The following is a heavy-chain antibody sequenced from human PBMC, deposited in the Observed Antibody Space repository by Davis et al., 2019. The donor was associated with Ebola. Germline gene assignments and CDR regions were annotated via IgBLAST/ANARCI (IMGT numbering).Heavy chain of an antibody. Sequence: SLKISCAASGFTFDDYAMHWVRQVPGKGLEWVSGINWDSSSRVYVDSVKGRFTISRDNSKNTLYLQMNSLRAEDTAVYYCAKLELYGYWGQGTLVTVSS. CDR1: GFTFDDYA. CDR3: AKLELYGY. J-gene: IGHJ4*02. V-gene: IGHV3-9*01. D-gene: IGHD2-8*01. CDR2: INWDSSSR.